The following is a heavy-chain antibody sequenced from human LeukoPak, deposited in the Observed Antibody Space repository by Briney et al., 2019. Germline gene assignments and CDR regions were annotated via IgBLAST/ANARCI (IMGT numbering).Heavy chain of an antibody. Sequence: GESLKISCKGSGYSFTSYWIGWVRQMPGKGLEWMGIIYPGDTDTRYSPSFQGQVTISVDKSISTAYLQWSSLKASDTAMYYCARQWLVVPAAIDYWGQGTLVTVSS. D-gene: IGHD2-2*01. J-gene: IGHJ4*02. CDR1: GYSFTSYW. CDR2: IYPGDTDT. V-gene: IGHV5-51*01. CDR3: ARQWLVVPAAIDY.